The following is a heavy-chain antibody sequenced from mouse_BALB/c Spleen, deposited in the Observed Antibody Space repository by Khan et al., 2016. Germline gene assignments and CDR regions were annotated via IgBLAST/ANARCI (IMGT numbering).Heavy chain of an antibody. CDR2: IYPGDGDT. Sequence: QVQLKQSGAELARPGASVKLSCKASGYTFTSYWMQWVKQRPGQGLEWIGAIYPGDGDTRYTQKFKGKATLTADKSSSTAYMQLSSLASEDSAVYYCAREAGTGAYWGQGTLVTVSA. D-gene: IGHD4-1*01. CDR3: AREAGTGAY. CDR1: GYTFTSYW. J-gene: IGHJ3*01. V-gene: IGHV1-87*01.